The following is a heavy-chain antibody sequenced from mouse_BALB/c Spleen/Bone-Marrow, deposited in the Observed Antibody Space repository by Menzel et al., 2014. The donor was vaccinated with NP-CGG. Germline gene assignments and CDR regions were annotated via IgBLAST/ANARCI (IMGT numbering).Heavy chain of an antibody. CDR3: AYGSSYDYFDY. V-gene: IGHV14-3*02. Sequence: EVQLQQSGAELVKPGASVKLSCTASGFNIKDTYMHWVKQRPEQGLEWIGRIDPANGNTKYDPKFQGKATITADTSSNTAYLQLSSLTSEDTAVYYCAYGSSYDYFDYWGQSTTPTVSS. CDR2: IDPANGNT. J-gene: IGHJ2*01. CDR1: GFNIKDTY. D-gene: IGHD1-1*01.